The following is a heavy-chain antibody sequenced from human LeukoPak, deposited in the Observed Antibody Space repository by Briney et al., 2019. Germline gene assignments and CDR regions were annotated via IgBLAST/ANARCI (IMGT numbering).Heavy chain of an antibody. CDR1: GGSISSYY. J-gene: IGHJ4*02. D-gene: IGHD5-12*01. V-gene: IGHV4-59*12. CDR3: ARDREGYSGYDYDFDF. Sequence: KPSETLSLTCTVSGGSISSYYWSWIRQPPGKGLEWIGYIYYSGSTSYNPSLKSRVAISVDTSKIQFSLKLSSVTAADTAVYYCARDREGYSGYDYDFDFWGQGALVTVSS. CDR2: IYYSGST.